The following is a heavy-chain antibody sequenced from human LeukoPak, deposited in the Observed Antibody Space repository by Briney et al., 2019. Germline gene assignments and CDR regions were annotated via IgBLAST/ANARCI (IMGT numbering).Heavy chain of an antibody. Sequence: ASVKVSCKASGYTFTSYGISRVRQAPGQGLEWMGWIGAYNGNTNYAQKLQGRVTMTTDTSTSTAYMELRSLRSDDTAVYYCARDHCSGGSCYDRVDPWGQGTLVTVSS. D-gene: IGHD2-15*01. J-gene: IGHJ5*02. CDR2: IGAYNGNT. CDR3: ARDHCSGGSCYDRVDP. V-gene: IGHV1-18*01. CDR1: GYTFTSYG.